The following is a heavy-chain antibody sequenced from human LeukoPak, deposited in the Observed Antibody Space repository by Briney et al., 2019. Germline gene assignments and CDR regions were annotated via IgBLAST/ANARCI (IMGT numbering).Heavy chain of an antibody. J-gene: IGHJ5*02. CDR3: VRGVGISRFNYFDP. CDR2: IWYDARDG. CDR1: GFTFSSFG. V-gene: IGHV3-33*02. D-gene: IGHD5-24*01. Sequence: GGSLRLSCAASGFTFSSFGIHGVRQATPKGRGWVAFIWYDARDGYYADSAKGRFTISRDNSKNTLLLQMNSLRDDDTAVYYCVRGVGISRFNYFDPWGQGTLVVVSS.